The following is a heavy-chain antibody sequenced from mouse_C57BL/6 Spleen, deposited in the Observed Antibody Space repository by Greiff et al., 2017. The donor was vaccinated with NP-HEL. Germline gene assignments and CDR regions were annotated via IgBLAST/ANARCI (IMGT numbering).Heavy chain of an antibody. CDR1: GYTFTNYW. D-gene: IGHD2-4*01. V-gene: IGHV1-63*01. CDR3: ASMDDYDVFAD. CDR2: IYPGGGYT. Sequence: QVQLQQSGAELVRPGTSVKMSCKASGYTFTNYWIGWAKQRPGHGLEWIGDIYPGGGYTNYNEKFKGKATLTADKSSSTAYMQFSSLTSEDSAIYYCASMDDYDVFADWGQGTLVTVSA. J-gene: IGHJ3*01.